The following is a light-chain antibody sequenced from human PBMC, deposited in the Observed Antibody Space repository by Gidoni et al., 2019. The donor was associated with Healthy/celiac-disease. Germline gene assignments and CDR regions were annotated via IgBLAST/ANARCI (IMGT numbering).Light chain of an antibody. CDR1: QSISSY. J-gene: IGKJ4*01. CDR3: QQSYNTPLT. CDR2: AAS. V-gene: IGKV1-39*01. Sequence: DIQMTQSPSSLSASVGDRVTITCRASQSISSYLNWYQLKPGKAPKLLIYAASSLQSGVPSRFSGSGSGTDFTLTISSLQPDDFATYDCQQSYNTPLTFGGXTKVEIK.